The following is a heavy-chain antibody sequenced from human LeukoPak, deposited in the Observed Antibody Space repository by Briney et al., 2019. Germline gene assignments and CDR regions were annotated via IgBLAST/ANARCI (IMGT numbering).Heavy chain of an antibody. J-gene: IGHJ6*02. CDR3: ARDQGLRYFEYYYYGMDV. D-gene: IGHD3-9*01. V-gene: IGHV3-30-3*01. CDR1: GFTFSSYA. Sequence: PGGSLRLSCAASGFTFSSYAMHWVRQAPGKGLEWVAVISYDGSNKYYADSVKGRFTISRDNSKNTLYLQMNSLRAEDTAVYYCARDQGLRYFEYYYYGMDVWGQGTTVTVSS. CDR2: ISYDGSNK.